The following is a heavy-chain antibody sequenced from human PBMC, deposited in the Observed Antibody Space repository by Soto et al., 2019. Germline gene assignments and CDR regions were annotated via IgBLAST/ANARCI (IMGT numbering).Heavy chain of an antibody. CDR1: GGSFSGYY. Sequence: LSLTCAVYGGSFSGYYWSWIRQPPGEGLEWIGEINHSGSTNYNPSLKSRVTISVDTSKNQFSLKLSSVTAADTAVYYCARGCRSGYSGYDSRYGMDVWGQGTTVTVS. D-gene: IGHD5-12*01. CDR2: INHSGST. J-gene: IGHJ6*02. CDR3: ARGCRSGYSGYDSRYGMDV. V-gene: IGHV4-34*01.